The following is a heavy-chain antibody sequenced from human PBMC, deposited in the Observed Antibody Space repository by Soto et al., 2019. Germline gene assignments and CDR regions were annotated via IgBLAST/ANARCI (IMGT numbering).Heavy chain of an antibody. V-gene: IGHV1-69*06. D-gene: IGHD1-26*01. J-gene: IGHJ6*02. Sequence: QVQLVQSGAEVKKPGSSVKVSCKASGGTFSSYAISWVRQAPGQGLEWMGGISPIFGTANYAQNVQGSVTITADKSTSTAYMELSSLRVEDTAVYYCARDRVAQRSAVGGMDVWGQGTTVTVSS. CDR1: GGTFSSYA. CDR2: ISPIFGTA. CDR3: ARDRVAQRSAVGGMDV.